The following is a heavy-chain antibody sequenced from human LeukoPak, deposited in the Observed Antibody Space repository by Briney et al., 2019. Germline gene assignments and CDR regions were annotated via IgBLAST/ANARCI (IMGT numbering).Heavy chain of an antibody. CDR3: ARENIAVAGTTTDY. D-gene: IGHD6-19*01. J-gene: IGHJ4*02. CDR1: GFTFSSYE. V-gene: IGHV3-48*03. CDR2: ISSSGSTI. Sequence: GGSLRLSCAASGFTFSSYEMNWVRQAPGKGLEWVSYISSSGSTIYYADSVKGRFTISRDNAKNSLYLQMNSHRGEDTALYYCARENIAVAGTTTDYWGQGTLVTVSS.